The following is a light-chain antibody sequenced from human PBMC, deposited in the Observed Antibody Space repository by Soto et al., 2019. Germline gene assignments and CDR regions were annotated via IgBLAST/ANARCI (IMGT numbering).Light chain of an antibody. V-gene: IGLV2-11*01. CDR3: CSYADSNTFV. CDR1: STDVGGYNY. J-gene: IGLJ1*01. Sequence: QSALTQPRSVSGSPGQSVTISCTGSSTDVGGYNYVSWYQQYSGKAPKVMIYDVNKRPSGVPDRFSGSKSGNTASLTISGLQAEDEADYYCCSYADSNTFVFGTGTKLTVL. CDR2: DVN.